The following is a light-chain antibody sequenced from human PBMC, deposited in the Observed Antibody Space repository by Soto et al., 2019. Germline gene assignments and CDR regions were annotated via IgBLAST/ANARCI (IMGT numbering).Light chain of an antibody. CDR1: QSISNH. CDR3: QQGHSNPIT. J-gene: IGKJ5*01. V-gene: IGKV1-39*01. Sequence: DIQMTQSPSSLSASVGDRVTITCRASQSISNHLNWYQQKPGKVPKPLIYAASTLQSGVPSRFSGSGSGTDFTLTISSLQPEDFATYYCQQGHSNPITFGQGTRLEIK. CDR2: AAS.